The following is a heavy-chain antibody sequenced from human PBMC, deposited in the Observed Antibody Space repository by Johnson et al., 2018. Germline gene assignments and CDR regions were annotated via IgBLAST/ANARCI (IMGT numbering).Heavy chain of an antibody. CDR2: INHNENT. V-gene: IGHV4-34*01. Sequence: QVQLQQWGAGLLKPSETLSLTCAVYGGSFRGYYWSWIRQTPGKGLEWIGKINHNENTDYNPYLKSRVTITIDTSKCQVSLKLSSVTAADTGVYYGARAGRGRYPYSSYMDVWGKGNTVIVSS. D-gene: IGHD3-16*02. CDR3: ARAGRGRYPYSSYMDV. J-gene: IGHJ6*03. CDR1: GGSFRGYY.